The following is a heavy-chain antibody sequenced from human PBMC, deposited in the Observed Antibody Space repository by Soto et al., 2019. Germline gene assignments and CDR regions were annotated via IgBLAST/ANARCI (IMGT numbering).Heavy chain of an antibody. CDR3: ARMTTYYYYGLDV. CDR1: GFIVSSNY. J-gene: IGHJ6*02. CDR2: IYSGGST. V-gene: IGHV3-66*01. D-gene: IGHD1-1*01. Sequence: EVQLVESGGGLVQPGGSLRLQCAASGFIVSSNYMSWVRQAPGKGLEWVSTIYSGGSTYYADSVKGRFTISRDNSNNTLYLQLSSLRAEDTAMYYCARMTTYYYYGLDVWGQGTTVTVSS.